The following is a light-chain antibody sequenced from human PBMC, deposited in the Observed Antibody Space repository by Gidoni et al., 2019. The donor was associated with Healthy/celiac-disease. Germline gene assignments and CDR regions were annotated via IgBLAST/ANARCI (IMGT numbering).Light chain of an antibody. CDR2: GAS. Sequence: EIVLTQSTGTLSLSPGERATLSCRASQSVSSSYLAWYQQKPGQAPRLLIYGASSRATGIPDRFSGSGSGTDFTLTISRLESEDFAVYYCQQYGSSLCSFXQXTKLEIK. CDR1: QSVSSSY. J-gene: IGKJ2*04. V-gene: IGKV3-20*01. CDR3: QQYGSSLCS.